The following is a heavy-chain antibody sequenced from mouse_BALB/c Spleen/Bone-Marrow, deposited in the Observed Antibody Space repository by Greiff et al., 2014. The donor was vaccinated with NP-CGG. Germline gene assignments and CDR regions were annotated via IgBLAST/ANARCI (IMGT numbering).Heavy chain of an antibody. V-gene: IGHV7-3*02. D-gene: IGHD2-1*01. J-gene: IGHJ1*01. CDR2: ISNNADGYTT. CDR1: GFTFTGYY. Sequence: VQLEESGGGLVKPGGSLRLSCATSGFTFTGYYMSWVRQTPGKGLEWVGFISNNADGYTTEYSASVKGRFTISRDNSQSILYLQMNTLRAEDSATYYCARDKNYGSYWYFDVWGAGTTVTVSS. CDR3: ARDKNYGSYWYFDV.